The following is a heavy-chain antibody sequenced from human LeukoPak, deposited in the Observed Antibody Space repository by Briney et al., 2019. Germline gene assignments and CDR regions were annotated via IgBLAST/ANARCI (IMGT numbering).Heavy chain of an antibody. CDR2: ISGSGGST. D-gene: IGHD3-22*01. V-gene: IGHV3-23*01. CDR3: AKSSYYDRSGYYREYYFDQ. Sequence: GGSLRLSCAASGFTFSTYGMTWVRQAPGKGLEWVSSISGSGGSTYYADSVKGRVTVSRDNSKSTLFLQMNSLRAEDTAVYYCAKSSYYDRSGYYREYYFDQWGQGTLVTVSS. CDR1: GFTFSTYG. J-gene: IGHJ4*02.